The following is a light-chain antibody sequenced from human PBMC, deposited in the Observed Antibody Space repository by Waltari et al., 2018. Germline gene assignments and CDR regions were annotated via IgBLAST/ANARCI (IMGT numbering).Light chain of an antibody. Sequence: EIVLTQPPATLSLSPGEGATISCRASQSVSYYLAWYQQKPGQAPRLLIYGTYNRATGIPARFSGSGSGTDFTLTISSLEPEDFAVYYCQQRASWPNTFGQGTKLEIK. J-gene: IGKJ2*01. CDR2: GTY. CDR3: QQRASWPNT. CDR1: QSVSYY. V-gene: IGKV3-11*01.